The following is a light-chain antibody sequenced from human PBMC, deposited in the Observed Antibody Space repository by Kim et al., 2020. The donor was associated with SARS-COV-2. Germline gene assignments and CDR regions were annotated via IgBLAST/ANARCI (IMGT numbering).Light chain of an antibody. CDR2: KDS. Sequence: SVSPGQTARITCSGDALAKQYAYWYQQKPGQAPVLVIYKDSERPSGIPERFSGSSSGTTVTLTISGVQAEDEADYYCQSTYTSGWVFGGGTKLTVL. CDR3: QSTYTSGWV. CDR1: ALAKQY. V-gene: IGLV3-25*03. J-gene: IGLJ3*02.